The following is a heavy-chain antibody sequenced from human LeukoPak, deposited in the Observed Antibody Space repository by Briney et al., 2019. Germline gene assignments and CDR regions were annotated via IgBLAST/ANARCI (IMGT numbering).Heavy chain of an antibody. D-gene: IGHD2-21*01. V-gene: IGHV3-23*01. CDR3: AKADSKLAYCGGDCYS. CDR2: ISGSGGST. Sequence: GGSLRLSCAASGFTFSSYAMSWVRQAPGKGLEWVSAISGSGGSTYYADSVKGRFTISRDNFKNTLYLQMNSLRAEDTAVYYCAKADSKLAYCGGDCYSWGQGTLVTVSS. CDR1: GFTFSSYA. J-gene: IGHJ4*02.